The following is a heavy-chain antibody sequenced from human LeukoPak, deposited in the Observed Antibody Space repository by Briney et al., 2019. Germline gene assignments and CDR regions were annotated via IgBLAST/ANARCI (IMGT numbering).Heavy chain of an antibody. CDR2: IYHSGST. Sequence: SETLSLTCAVYGGSFSGYYWSWIRQPPGKGLEWIGYIYHSGSTYYNPSLKSRVTISVGRSKNQFSLKLSSVTAADTAVYYCARDCGGDCPLDPWGQGTLVTVSS. V-gene: IGHV4-34*01. D-gene: IGHD2-21*02. CDR1: GGSFSGYY. J-gene: IGHJ5*02. CDR3: ARDCGGDCPLDP.